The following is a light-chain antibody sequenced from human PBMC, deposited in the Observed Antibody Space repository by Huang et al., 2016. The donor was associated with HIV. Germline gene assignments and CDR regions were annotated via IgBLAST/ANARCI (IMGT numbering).Light chain of an antibody. V-gene: IGKV4-1*01. J-gene: IGKJ1*01. CDR3: QQYYRNPRT. Sequence: IVLPQSPDPLLLSPGERATIHCKSSLSLLYNHNSKNYLAWCQQRPGQPPKLLFHWAATRQTGIPKRFSGSGSGTDFTLTINSLQTEDVAIYYCQQYYRNPRTFGRGTTVDI. CDR2: WAA. CDR1: LSLLYNHNSKNY.